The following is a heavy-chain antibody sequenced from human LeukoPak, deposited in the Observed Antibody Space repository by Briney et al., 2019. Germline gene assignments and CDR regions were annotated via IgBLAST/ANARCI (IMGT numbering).Heavy chain of an antibody. Sequence: GGSLRLSCAASGFTFSSYGMHWVRQAPGKGLEWVAVISYDGSNKYYADSVKGRFTISRDNSKNTLYLQMNSLRAEDTAVYYCAKDHFSDSTVTHFDYWGQGTLVTVSS. V-gene: IGHV3-30*18. D-gene: IGHD4-17*01. CDR1: GFTFSSYG. J-gene: IGHJ4*02. CDR3: AKDHFSDSTVTHFDY. CDR2: ISYDGSNK.